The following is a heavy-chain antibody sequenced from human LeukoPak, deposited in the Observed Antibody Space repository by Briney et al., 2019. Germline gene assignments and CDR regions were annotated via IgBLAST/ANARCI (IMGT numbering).Heavy chain of an antibody. CDR3: VKDRGGYCSSTSCSLYFDS. J-gene: IGHJ4*02. Sequence: GGSLRLSCAASGFTFSSYAMSWVRQAPGKGLEWVSAISGSGGSTYYADSVKGRFTISRDNSKNTLYLQMNSLRADDTAVYYCVKDRGGYCSSTSCSLYFDSWGQGILVTVSS. V-gene: IGHV3-23*01. CDR1: GFTFSSYA. D-gene: IGHD2-2*01. CDR2: ISGSGGST.